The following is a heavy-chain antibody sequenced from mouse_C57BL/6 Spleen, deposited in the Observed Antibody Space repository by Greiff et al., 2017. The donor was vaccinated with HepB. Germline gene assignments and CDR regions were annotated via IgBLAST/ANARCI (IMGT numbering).Heavy chain of an antibody. J-gene: IGHJ2*01. CDR2: INPNNGGT. V-gene: IGHV1-22*01. D-gene: IGHD2-4*01. Sequence: EVQLQQPGPELVKPGASVKMSCKASGYTFTDYNMHWVKQSHGKSLEWIGYINPNNGGTSYNQKFKGKATLTVNQSSSTAYMELRRLTSEDSAVYYCAGGDYYDYDGDFDYWGQGTTLTVSS. CDR1: GYTFTDYN. CDR3: AGGDYYDYDGDFDY.